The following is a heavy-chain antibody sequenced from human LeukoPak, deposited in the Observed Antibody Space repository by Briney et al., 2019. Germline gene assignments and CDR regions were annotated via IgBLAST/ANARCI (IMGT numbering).Heavy chain of an antibody. Sequence: SETLSLTCTVSGGSISSYYWNWIRQPAGKGLEWIGRIYSSGSTNYNPSLKSRVTMSVDTSKNQFSLRLSSVTAADTAVYYCARGERPGCDFWGLGTLVTVSS. V-gene: IGHV4-4*07. CDR3: ARGERPGCDF. CDR2: IYSSGST. D-gene: IGHD3-16*01. CDR1: GGSISSYY. J-gene: IGHJ4*02.